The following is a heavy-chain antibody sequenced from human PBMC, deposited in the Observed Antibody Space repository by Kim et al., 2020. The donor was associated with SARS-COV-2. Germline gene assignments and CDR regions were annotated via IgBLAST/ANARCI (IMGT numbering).Heavy chain of an antibody. J-gene: IGHJ6*02. CDR2: ISAYNGNT. Sequence: ASVKVSCKAFGYTFTSYGISWVRQAPGQGLEWMGWISAYNGNTNYAQKLQGRVTMTTDTSTSTAYMEPRSLRSDDTAVYYCARDGNCSSTSCYAYYYYYYGMDVWGQGTTVTVSS. V-gene: IGHV1-18*01. CDR1: GYTFTSYG. CDR3: ARDGNCSSTSCYAYYYYYYGMDV. D-gene: IGHD2-2*01.